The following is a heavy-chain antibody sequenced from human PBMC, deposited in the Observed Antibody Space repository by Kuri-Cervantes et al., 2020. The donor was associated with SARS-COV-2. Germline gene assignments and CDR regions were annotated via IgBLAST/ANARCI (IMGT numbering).Heavy chain of an antibody. J-gene: IGHJ3*02. CDR3: ARLYSGSYFGALGI. D-gene: IGHD1-26*01. V-gene: IGHV3-30-3*01. CDR1: GFTFSSYA. CDR2: ISYDGSNK. Sequence: GESLKISCAASGFTFSSYAMHWVRQAPGKGLEWVAVISYDGSNKYYADSVKGRFTISRDNSKNTLYLQMNSLRAEDTAVYYCARLYSGSYFGALGIWGQGTMVTVSS.